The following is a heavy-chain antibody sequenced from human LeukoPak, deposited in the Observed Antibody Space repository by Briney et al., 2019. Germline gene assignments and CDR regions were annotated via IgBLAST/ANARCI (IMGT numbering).Heavy chain of an antibody. V-gene: IGHV3-53*01. J-gene: IGHJ3*02. Sequence: GGSLRLSCAASGFTVSDNYTTWVRQAPGKGLEWVSSIYSAGATHYAESVKGRFTISRDNSKNTLYLQMNSLRAEDMAVYYCARIEWERLGRAFDIWGQGTMVTVSS. D-gene: IGHD1-26*01. CDR3: ARIEWERLGRAFDI. CDR2: IYSAGAT. CDR1: GFTVSDNY.